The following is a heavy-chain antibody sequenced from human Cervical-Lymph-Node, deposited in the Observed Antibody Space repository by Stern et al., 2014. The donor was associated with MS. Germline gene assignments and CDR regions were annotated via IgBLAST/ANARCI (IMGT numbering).Heavy chain of an antibody. J-gene: IGHJ3*01. Sequence: VQLVESGPGLVKPSETLSLTCSISGGSVSSNRYYWGWIRQPPGKGLEWIGIIYYSGATFYNPSLQSRVSISLDTSQNQFSLSLSSVTAADTAVYYCGRAGLDDTFDVWGQGTMVTVSS. V-gene: IGHV4-39*01. D-gene: IGHD3/OR15-3a*01. CDR2: IYYSGAT. CDR1: GGSVSSNRYY. CDR3: GRAGLDDTFDV.